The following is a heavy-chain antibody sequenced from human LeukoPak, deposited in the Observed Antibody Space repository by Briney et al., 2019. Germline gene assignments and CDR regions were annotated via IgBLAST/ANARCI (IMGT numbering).Heavy chain of an antibody. Sequence: SETLSLTCTVSGGSISSFFWSWIRQPPGKGLEWIGSMHYSGDSKYNPSLKSRVTISVDTSKKQFSLKLSSVTAADTVVYYCARDRDYGDSGRAFDVWGQGTMVTVSS. CDR1: GGSISSFF. D-gene: IGHD4-17*01. CDR3: ARDRDYGDSGRAFDV. CDR2: MHYSGDS. V-gene: IGHV4-59*12. J-gene: IGHJ3*01.